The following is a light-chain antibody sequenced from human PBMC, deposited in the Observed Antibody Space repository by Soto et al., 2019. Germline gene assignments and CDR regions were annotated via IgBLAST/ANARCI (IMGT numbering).Light chain of an antibody. Sequence: EIVMTQSPATLSVSPGERATLSCRASQSVSNNLAWYQQKPGQAPRLLIYGASTRATGIPARFSGSVSGTEFTLTISSLQSEDFAVYYCQTYNTWSPLTFGGGTKVESK. CDR2: GAS. CDR3: QTYNTWSPLT. J-gene: IGKJ4*01. CDR1: QSVSNN. V-gene: IGKV3-15*01.